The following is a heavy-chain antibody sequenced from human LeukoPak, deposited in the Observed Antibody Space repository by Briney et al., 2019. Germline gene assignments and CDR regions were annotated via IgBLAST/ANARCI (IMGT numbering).Heavy chain of an antibody. CDR3: ARHQGAGEYPFDY. J-gene: IGHJ4*02. V-gene: IGHV1-46*01. D-gene: IGHD3-16*01. CDR2: INLSDGST. CDR1: GYSFTSYY. Sequence: GASAKVSCKASGYSFTSYYMHWVRQAPGQGLEWMGVINLSDGSTSYAQKFQGRLTMTRDTSTSTVYMELSSLRSEDTAVYYCARHQGAGEYPFDYWGQGTLVTVSS.